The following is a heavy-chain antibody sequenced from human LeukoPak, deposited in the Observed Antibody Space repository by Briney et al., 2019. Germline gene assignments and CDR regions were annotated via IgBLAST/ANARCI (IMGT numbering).Heavy chain of an antibody. CDR3: ARVGSPFWSGYPWYFDY. CDR1: GGSISSGDYY. CDR2: IYYSGST. Sequence: PSETLSLTCTVSGGSISSGDYYWSWIRQPPGKGLEWIGYIYYSGSTYYNPSLKSRVTISVDTSKNQFSLKLSSVTAADTAVYYCARVGSPFWSGYPWYFDYWGQGTLVTVSS. D-gene: IGHD3-3*01. J-gene: IGHJ4*02. V-gene: IGHV4-30-4*08.